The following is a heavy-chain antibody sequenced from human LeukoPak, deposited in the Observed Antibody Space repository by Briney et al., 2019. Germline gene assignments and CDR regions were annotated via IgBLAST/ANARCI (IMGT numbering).Heavy chain of an antibody. Sequence: ASVKVSCKASGYTFSSYAMHWVRQAPGQRLEWMGWINAGNGNTKYSQKFQGRVTITRDTSASTAYMELSSLRSEDTAVYYCARRGEGSNWPFDYWGQGTLVTVSS. CDR1: GYTFSSYA. J-gene: IGHJ4*02. CDR3: ARRGEGSNWPFDY. D-gene: IGHD6-13*01. V-gene: IGHV1-3*01. CDR2: INAGNGNT.